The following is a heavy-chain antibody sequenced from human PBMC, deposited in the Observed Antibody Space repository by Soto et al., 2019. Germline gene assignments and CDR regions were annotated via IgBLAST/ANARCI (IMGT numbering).Heavy chain of an antibody. J-gene: IGHJ4*02. Sequence: SETLSLTCTVSGGSISSYYWSWIRQRPGKGLEWIGYIYYSGSTNYNPSLKSRVTISVDTSKNQFSLKLSSVTAADTAVYYCARTPYDILTGYYVDYWGQGTLVTVSS. CDR1: GGSISSYY. CDR3: ARTPYDILTGYYVDY. V-gene: IGHV4-59*01. CDR2: IYYSGST. D-gene: IGHD3-9*01.